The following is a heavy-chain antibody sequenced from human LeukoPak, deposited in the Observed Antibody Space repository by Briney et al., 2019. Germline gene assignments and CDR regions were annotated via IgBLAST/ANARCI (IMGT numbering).Heavy chain of an antibody. D-gene: IGHD3-10*01. J-gene: IGHJ4*02. V-gene: IGHV4-59*08. CDR1: GGSITSYY. CDR2: IYHSGST. CDR3: ARHLVYGSGTQPYFDY. Sequence: SETLSLTCTVSGGSITSYYWSSIWQPPGKGLEWIAYIYHSGSTNYKPSLKSRVTISVDTSKNQFSLKVYSVTVADTAVYYCARHLVYGSGTQPYFDYWGQGSLVTVSS.